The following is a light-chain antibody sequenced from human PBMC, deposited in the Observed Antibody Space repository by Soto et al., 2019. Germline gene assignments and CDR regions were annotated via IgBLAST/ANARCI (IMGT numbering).Light chain of an antibody. V-gene: IGKV3-15*01. CDR1: QSISTT. CDR3: QQYTDWPTT. Sequence: EIVMTQSPATLSVSPGEGATLSCRASQSISTTVAWYQQKPGQAPRLLIYGASTRATGIPVRFTGSGSGTEFTLIISSLQSEDLAVYYCQQYTDWPTTFGQGTRLEIK. J-gene: IGKJ5*01. CDR2: GAS.